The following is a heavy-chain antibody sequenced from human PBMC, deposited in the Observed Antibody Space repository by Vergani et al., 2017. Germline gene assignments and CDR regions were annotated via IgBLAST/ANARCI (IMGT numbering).Heavy chain of an antibody. Sequence: QIQLQESGPGPVKPSETLSLTCSVSGYSISRGFYWAWIRQTPEKGLEGIGGMFHTGGASNSPSLQSRAAFSMDTSKNRFSLQLPSVTAADAAVYFCGVIMVRSPRPDNWFDSWGRGTLVTVSS. D-gene: IGHD3-10*01. CDR3: GVIMVRSPRPDNWFDS. CDR1: GYSISRGFY. CDR2: MFHTGGA. J-gene: IGHJ5*01. V-gene: IGHV4-38-2*02.